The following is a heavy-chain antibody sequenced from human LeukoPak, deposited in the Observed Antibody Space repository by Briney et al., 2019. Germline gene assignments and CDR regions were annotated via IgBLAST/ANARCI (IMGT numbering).Heavy chain of an antibody. CDR2: IYYSGST. CDR1: GGSISSGGYY. D-gene: IGHD3-22*01. Sequence: PSQTLSLTCTVSGGSISSGGYYWSWIRQPPGKGLEWIGYIYYSGSTNYNPSLKSRVTISVDTSKNQFSLKLSSVTAADTAVYYCARGPRDYYDSSGYSPFDYWGQGTLVTVSS. V-gene: IGHV4-61*08. CDR3: ARGPRDYYDSSGYSPFDY. J-gene: IGHJ4*02.